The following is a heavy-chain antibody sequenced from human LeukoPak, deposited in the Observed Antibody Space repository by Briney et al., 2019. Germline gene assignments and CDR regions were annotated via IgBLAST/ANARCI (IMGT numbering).Heavy chain of an antibody. D-gene: IGHD3-22*01. CDR1: GFTFDDYA. CDR2: ISWNSGSI. CDR3: AKAYYYDSSGYYYSEFDY. V-gene: IGHV3-9*01. J-gene: IGHJ4*02. Sequence: SGGSLRLSCAASGFTFDDYAMHWVRQAPGKGLEWVSGISWNSGSIGYADSVKGRFTISRDNAKNSLYLQMNSLRAEDTALYYCAKAYYYDSSGYYYSEFDYWGQGTLVTVSS.